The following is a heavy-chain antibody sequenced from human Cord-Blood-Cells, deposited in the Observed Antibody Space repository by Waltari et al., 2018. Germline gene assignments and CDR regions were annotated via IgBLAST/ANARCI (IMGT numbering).Heavy chain of an antibody. J-gene: IGHJ4*02. CDR2: LDPEDGET. D-gene: IGHD3-3*01. Sequence: QVQLVQSGAEVKKPGASVKVSCKVSGYTLTELSMHWVRQAPGKGLEWMGGLDPEDGETSYAQKFQGRVTMTEDTSTDTAYMELSSLRSEDTAVYYCASRPIYDFWSGYFDYWGQGTLVTVSS. CDR3: ASRPIYDFWSGYFDY. CDR1: GYTLTELS. V-gene: IGHV1-24*01.